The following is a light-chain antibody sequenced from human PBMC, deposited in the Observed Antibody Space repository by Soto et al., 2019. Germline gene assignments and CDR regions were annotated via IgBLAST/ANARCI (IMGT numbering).Light chain of an antibody. CDR2: DVT. V-gene: IGLV2-11*01. J-gene: IGLJ1*01. CDR3: CSYAGSDTYV. Sequence: QSVLTQPRSVSGSPGQSVTISCTGTSSDVGGYNFVSWYQHPPGKAPKLMLYDVTNRPSGVPDRFSGSKSDNTASLTISGLQADDEADYYCCSYAGSDTYVFGTGPKVTVL. CDR1: SSDVGGYNF.